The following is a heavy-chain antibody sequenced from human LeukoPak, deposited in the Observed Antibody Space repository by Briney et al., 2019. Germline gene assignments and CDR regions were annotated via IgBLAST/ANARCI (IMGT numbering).Heavy chain of an antibody. CDR3: ARVVGYYLYFDY. CDR1: GGSISSYY. J-gene: IGHJ4*02. D-gene: IGHD3-22*01. CDR2: IYYSGST. Sequence: SETLSLTCTVSGGSISSYYWSWIRQPPGKGLEWIGYIYYSGSTNYNPSLKSRVTISVDTSKNQFSLKLSSVTAADTAVYYCARVVGYYLYFDYWGQGTLVTVSS. V-gene: IGHV4-59*01.